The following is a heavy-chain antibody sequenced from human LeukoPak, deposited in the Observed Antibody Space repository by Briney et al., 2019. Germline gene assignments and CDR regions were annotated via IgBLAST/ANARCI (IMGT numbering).Heavy chain of an antibody. CDR3: ARGLDGIDY. V-gene: IGHV1-46*01. CDR2: INPSGGST. Sequence: AGVSVSLTSAASTFTIYYMHWMRHPQGPGREWMGIINPSGGSTSYAQKFQGRVNMTRDTSTSTVYMELSSLRSEDTAVYYCARGLDGIDYWGQGTLVTVSS. D-gene: IGHD5-24*01. J-gene: IGHJ4*02. CDR1: ASTFTIYY.